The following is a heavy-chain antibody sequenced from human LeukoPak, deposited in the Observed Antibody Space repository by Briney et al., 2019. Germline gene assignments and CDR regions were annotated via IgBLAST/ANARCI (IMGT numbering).Heavy chain of an antibody. Sequence: PSETLSLTCAIYGGSFSGYYWSWIRQPPGKGLEWIGVINHSGSTNYNPSLKSRVTISVDTSKNQFSLKLSSVTAADTAVYYCAAITGTDFDYWGQGTPVTVSS. D-gene: IGHD1-20*01. CDR2: INHSGST. J-gene: IGHJ4*02. V-gene: IGHV4-34*01. CDR3: AAITGTDFDY. CDR1: GGSFSGYY.